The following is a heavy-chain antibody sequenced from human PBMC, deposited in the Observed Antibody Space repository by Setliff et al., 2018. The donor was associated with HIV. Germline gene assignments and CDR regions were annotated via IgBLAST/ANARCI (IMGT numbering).Heavy chain of an antibody. D-gene: IGHD2-8*02. Sequence: SETLSLTCSVSGSSISSNSYWWAWIRQPPGKGLEYIGTIYHRGGTFNNPSLKSRVVMSVDTSKNQFSLKLTSVTAADTATYYCARDTGVNVAPDGRGYHTFDFWGRGTMVT. J-gene: IGHJ3*01. CDR3: ARDTGVNVAPDGRGYHTFDF. V-gene: IGHV4-38-2*02. CDR2: IYHRGGT. CDR1: GSSISSNSY.